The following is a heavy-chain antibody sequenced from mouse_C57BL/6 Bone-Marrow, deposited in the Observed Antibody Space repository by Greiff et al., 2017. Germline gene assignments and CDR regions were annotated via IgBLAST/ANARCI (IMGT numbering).Heavy chain of an antibody. D-gene: IGHD1-1*01. V-gene: IGHV1-64*01. CDR3: ARRITTVDWYFDV. CDR2: IHPNSGST. J-gene: IGHJ1*03. CDR1: GYTFTSYW. Sequence: QVQLKQPGAELVKPGASVKLSCKASGYTFTSYWMPWVKQRPGQGLEWIGMIHPNSGSTNYNEKFKSKATLTVDKSSSTAYMQLSSLTSEDSAVYYCARRITTVDWYFDVWGTGTTVTVSS.